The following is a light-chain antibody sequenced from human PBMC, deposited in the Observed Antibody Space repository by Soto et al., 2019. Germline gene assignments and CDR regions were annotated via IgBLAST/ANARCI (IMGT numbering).Light chain of an antibody. CDR2: DAS. J-gene: IGKJ2*01. V-gene: IGKV3-11*01. CDR1: QSISTY. CDR3: QQRTSWPPMYT. Sequence: DIVLTQSPATLSLSPGERATLSCRASQSISTYLAWYQQKPGQAHSLLIYDASYRAAGIPGRFSGSGSGTDFNLTISSLDPEDFAVYYCQQRTSWPPMYTFGQGTKLEMK.